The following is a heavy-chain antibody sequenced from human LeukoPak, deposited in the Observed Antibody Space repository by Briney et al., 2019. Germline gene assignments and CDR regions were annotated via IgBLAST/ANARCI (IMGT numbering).Heavy chain of an antibody. CDR1: GYTFTGYY. CDR3: ASSLYYSGGSCYKWYYYMDV. D-gene: IGHD2-15*01. CDR2: INPNSGGT. J-gene: IGHJ6*03. Sequence: GASVKVSCKASGYTFTGYYMHWVRQAPGQGLEWMGRINPNSGGTNYAQKFQGRVTMTGDTSISTAYMELSRLRSDDTAVYYCASSLYYSGGSCYKWYYYMDVWGKGTTVTVSS. V-gene: IGHV1-2*06.